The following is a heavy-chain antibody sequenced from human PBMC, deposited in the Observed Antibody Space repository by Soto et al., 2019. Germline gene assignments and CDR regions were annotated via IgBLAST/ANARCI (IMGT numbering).Heavy chain of an antibody. CDR2: IYWNDAK. CDR1: GFSLSTTGVG. J-gene: IGHJ4*02. D-gene: IGHD6-13*01. CDR3: GHRRAGAGGTFYDY. V-gene: IGHV2-5*01. Sequence: QITLKESGPTLLKPTQTLTLTCTFSGFSLSTTGVGVGWIRQPPGKALEWLALIYWNDAKYYSPSLKSRLTIAEDAPENQVVLTMTNREAVDTARDYGGHRRAGAGGTFYDYWGQGTLVTV.